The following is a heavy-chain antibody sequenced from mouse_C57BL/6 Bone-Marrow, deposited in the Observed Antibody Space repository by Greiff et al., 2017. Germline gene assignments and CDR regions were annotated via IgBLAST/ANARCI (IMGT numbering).Heavy chain of an antibody. V-gene: IGHV5-4*01. CDR1: GFTFSSYA. CDR2: ISDGGSYT. J-gene: IGHJ3*01. CDR3: SRDEGDSSGYAY. D-gene: IGHD3-2*02. Sequence: QRVESAGGLVKPGGSLKLSCAASGFTFSSYAMSWVRQTPEKRLEWVATISDGGSYTYYPDNVKGRFTISRDNAKNNLYLQMSHLKSEDTAVYYCSRDEGDSSGYAYWGQGTLVTVSA.